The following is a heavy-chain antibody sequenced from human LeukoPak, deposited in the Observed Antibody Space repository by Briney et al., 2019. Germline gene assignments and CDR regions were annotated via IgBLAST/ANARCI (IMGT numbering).Heavy chain of an antibody. V-gene: IGHV1-46*01. J-gene: IGHJ6*04. Sequence: GASVKVSCKASGYSFTSYHMHWVRQAPGRGLEWMGIINPSGGSTSYAQKFQGRVTMTRDMSTSTVHMELSSLRSEDTAVYYCARSDYYDSSGPLSDVWGTGTTVTVSS. CDR1: GYSFTSYH. D-gene: IGHD3-22*01. CDR2: INPSGGST. CDR3: ARSDYYDSSGPLSDV.